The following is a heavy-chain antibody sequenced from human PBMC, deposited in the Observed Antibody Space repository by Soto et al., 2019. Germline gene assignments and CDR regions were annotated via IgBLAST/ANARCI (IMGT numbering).Heavy chain of an antibody. V-gene: IGHV2-5*02. Sequence: SGPTLVNTTQTLTLTCTFSGFSLSTSGVGVGWIRQPLGKALEWLALIYWEYDKRYSPSLKSRLTITKDTSKNQVVLTMTNMDPVDTATYYCAHKMSYYYDSSGYQYYFDYWGQGTLVTVS. J-gene: IGHJ4*02. CDR2: IYWEYDK. CDR3: AHKMSYYYDSSGYQYYFDY. CDR1: GFSLSTSGVG. D-gene: IGHD3-22*01.